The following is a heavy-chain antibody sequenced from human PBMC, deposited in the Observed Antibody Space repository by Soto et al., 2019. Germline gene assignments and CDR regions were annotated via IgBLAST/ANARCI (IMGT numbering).Heavy chain of an antibody. J-gene: IGHJ6*02. D-gene: IGHD6-13*01. CDR2: IYYSGST. CDR1: GGSISSSSYY. V-gene: IGHV4-39*01. Sequence: QLQLQESGPGLVKPSYTLSPTCTVSGGSISSSSYYWGWIRQPPGKGLEWIGSIYYSGSTYYNPSIMRRVTISVDTSKNQFSLNLSSVNADDTAVYYCASLGYSSSWYANYYYYGMDVWGQGNTVTV. CDR3: ASLGYSSSWYANYYYYGMDV.